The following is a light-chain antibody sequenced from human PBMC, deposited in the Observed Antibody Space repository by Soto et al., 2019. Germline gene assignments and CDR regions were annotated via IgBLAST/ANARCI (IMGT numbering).Light chain of an antibody. J-gene: IGLJ1*01. V-gene: IGLV2-8*01. Sequence: QSALTQPPSASGSPGQSVTISCTGTSSDVGAYDYVSWYQDHPGKAPKLILSEVTKRPSGVPDRFSGSKSGNTASLTVSGLQAEDEADYYCSSYAGNNNPYVFGTGTKLTVL. CDR1: SSDVGAYDY. CDR3: SSYAGNNNPYV. CDR2: EVT.